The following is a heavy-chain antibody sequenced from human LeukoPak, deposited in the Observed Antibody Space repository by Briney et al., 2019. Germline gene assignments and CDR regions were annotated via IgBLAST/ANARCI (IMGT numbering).Heavy chain of an antibody. CDR1: GFTFSSYW. CDR3: ARGRYGMDV. CDR2: INTDGRST. D-gene: IGHD1-14*01. Sequence: PGGSLRLSCAASGFTFSSYWMHWIRQAPGKGLVWVSRINTDGRSTTYADSVKGRLTISRDNAENTLYLQMNSLRVEDTAVYYCARGRYGMDVWGQGPTVTVSS. V-gene: IGHV3-74*01. J-gene: IGHJ6*02.